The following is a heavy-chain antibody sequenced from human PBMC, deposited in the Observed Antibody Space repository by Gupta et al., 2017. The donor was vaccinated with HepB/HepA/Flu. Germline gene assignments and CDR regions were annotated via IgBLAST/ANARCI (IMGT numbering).Heavy chain of an antibody. D-gene: IGHD3-10*01. J-gene: IGHJ3*02. CDR3: AKDYYGSGSYYLTTAHDAFDI. Sequence: EVQLLESGGGLVQPGGSLRIACAASGFTFSSYAMSWVRQAPGKGLEWVSAISGSGGSTYYADPVKGRFTISRDNSKNTLYLQMNSLRAEDTAVYYCAKDYYGSGSYYLTTAHDAFDIWGQGTMVTVSS. CDR2: ISGSGGST. V-gene: IGHV3-23*01. CDR1: GFTFSSYA.